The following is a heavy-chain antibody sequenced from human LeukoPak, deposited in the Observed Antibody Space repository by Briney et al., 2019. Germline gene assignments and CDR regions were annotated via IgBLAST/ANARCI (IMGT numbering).Heavy chain of an antibody. CDR3: AKAMIVVY. CDR1: GFTFRNHG. J-gene: IGHJ4*02. Sequence: GGSLRLSCEASGFTFRNHGMHWVRQAPGKGLEWVAVIWYDGSNKEYADSVKGRSTISRDNSKNTLYLQMNSLRAEDTAVYYCAKAMIVVYWGQGTLVTVSS. V-gene: IGHV3-33*06. CDR2: IWYDGSNK. D-gene: IGHD3-22*01.